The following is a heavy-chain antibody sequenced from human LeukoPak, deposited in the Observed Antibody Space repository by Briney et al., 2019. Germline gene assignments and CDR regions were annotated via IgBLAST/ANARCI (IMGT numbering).Heavy chain of an antibody. J-gene: IGHJ4*02. CDR2: ISGSGAAT. CDR1: GFTLGNYA. V-gene: IGHV3-23*01. D-gene: IGHD6-13*01. CDR3: AKDLSSSWFEGLDN. Sequence: PGGSLRLSCATSGFTLGNYAMTWVRQAPGKGLEWVSTISGSGAATNYADSVKGRFTISRDNSKNTLDLQMNSLRAEDTAVYYCAKDLSSSWFEGLDNWGQGTLVTVSS.